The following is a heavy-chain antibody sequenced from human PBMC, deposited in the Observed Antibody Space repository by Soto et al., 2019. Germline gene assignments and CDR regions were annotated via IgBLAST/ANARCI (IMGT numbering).Heavy chain of an antibody. CDR2: IWYDGSNK. J-gene: IGHJ4*02. CDR3: AREREYDSSGYHFDY. CDR1: GFTFSSYG. Sequence: GGSLRLSCAASGFTFSSYGMHWVRQAPGKGLEWVAVIWYDGSNKYYADSVKGRFTISRDNSKNTLYLQMNSLRAEDTAVYYCAREREYDSSGYHFDYWGQGTLVTVSS. V-gene: IGHV3-33*01. D-gene: IGHD3-22*01.